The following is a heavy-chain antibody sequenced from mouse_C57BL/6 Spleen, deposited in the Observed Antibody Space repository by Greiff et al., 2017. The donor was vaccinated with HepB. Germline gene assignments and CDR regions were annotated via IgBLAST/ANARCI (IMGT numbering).Heavy chain of an antibody. Sequence: VQLQQSGPELVKPGASVKMSCKASGYTFTDYNMHWVKQSHGKSLEWIGYINPNNGGTSYNQKFKGKATLTVNKSSSTAYMELRSLTSEDSAVYYCARLGDGYYHAMDYWGQGTSVTVSS. V-gene: IGHV1-22*01. D-gene: IGHD2-3*01. CDR1: GYTFTDYN. CDR3: ARLGDGYYHAMDY. CDR2: INPNNGGT. J-gene: IGHJ4*01.